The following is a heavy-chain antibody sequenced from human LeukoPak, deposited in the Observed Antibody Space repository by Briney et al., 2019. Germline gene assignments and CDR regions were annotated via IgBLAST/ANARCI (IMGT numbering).Heavy chain of an antibody. CDR2: ISSGSHTI. J-gene: IGHJ5*02. D-gene: IGHD2-15*01. Sequence: GGSLRLSCAASGFTFSSFGMNWVRQAPGKGLEWVSYISSGSHTIYYADSVKGRFTISRDNAKNSLYLQMNSLRAEDTAVYCCARARRDCSGGSCYPDYNWFDPWGQGTLVTVSS. CDR3: ARARRDCSGGSCYPDYNWFDP. CDR1: GFTFSSFG. V-gene: IGHV3-48*04.